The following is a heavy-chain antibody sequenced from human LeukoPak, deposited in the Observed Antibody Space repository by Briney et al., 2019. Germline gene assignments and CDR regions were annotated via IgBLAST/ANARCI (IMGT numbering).Heavy chain of an antibody. V-gene: IGHV4-39*07. CDR3: ARGFYYDSSWGAFDI. CDR1: GGSISSSSYY. D-gene: IGHD3-22*01. J-gene: IGHJ3*02. Sequence: PSETLSLTCTVSGGSISSSSYYWGWIRQPPGKGLEWIGSIYYSGSTYYNPSLKRRVTISVDTSKNQFSLKLSSVTAADTAAYYCARGFYYDSSWGAFDIWGQGTMVTVSS. CDR2: IYYSGST.